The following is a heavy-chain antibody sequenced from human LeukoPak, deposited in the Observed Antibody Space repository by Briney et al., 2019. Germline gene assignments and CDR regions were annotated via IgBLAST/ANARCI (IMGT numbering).Heavy chain of an antibody. Sequence: ASVKVSCKASGGTFSSYAISWVRQAPGQGLEWMGGIIPIFGTANYAQKFQGRVAITADESTSTAYMELSSLRSEDTAVYYCAAVKGSSTSTYYYYGMDVWGQGTTVTVSS. CDR2: IIPIFGTA. V-gene: IGHV1-69*13. D-gene: IGHD2-2*01. J-gene: IGHJ6*02. CDR1: GGTFSSYA. CDR3: AAVKGSSTSTYYYYGMDV.